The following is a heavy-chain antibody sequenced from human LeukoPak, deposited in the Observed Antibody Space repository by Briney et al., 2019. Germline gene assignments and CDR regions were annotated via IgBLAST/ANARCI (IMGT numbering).Heavy chain of an antibody. D-gene: IGHD6-19*01. CDR1: GYTFNSYG. Sequence: ASVKVSCKASGYTFNSYGISWVRQAPGQGLEWMGWISTYNGYANYAQRLRGRVTMTTETSTSTAYMELRSLRSDDTAVYYCARNSSDWYGYMDVWGKGTTVTVSS. CDR3: ARNSSDWYGYMDV. CDR2: ISTYNGYA. J-gene: IGHJ6*04. V-gene: IGHV1-18*01.